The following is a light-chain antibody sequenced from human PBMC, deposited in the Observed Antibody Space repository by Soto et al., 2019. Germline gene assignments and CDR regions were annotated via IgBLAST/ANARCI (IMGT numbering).Light chain of an antibody. CDR3: QQYGSSTLT. J-gene: IGKJ4*01. CDR1: QSVSNNY. CDR2: GAS. Sequence: EIVLTQSPGTLSLAPGERATLSCRASQSVSNNYLAWYQQKPGQAPRLLIYGASRRATGIPDRFSGSGYGTDFTLTISRLEPEDFAVYSCQQYGSSTLTFRGGTKVEIK. V-gene: IGKV3-20*01.